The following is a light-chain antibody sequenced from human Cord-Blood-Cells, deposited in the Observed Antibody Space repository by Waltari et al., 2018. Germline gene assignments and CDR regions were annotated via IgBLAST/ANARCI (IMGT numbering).Light chain of an antibody. V-gene: IGKV1-39*01. Sequence: DIQLPQSQSSLSASVGDRVTITCRASQSISSYLNLYQQKPGKAPKLLIYAASSLQSGVPSRFSGSGSGTDFTLTISSLQPEDFATYYCQQSYSTPFTFGPGTKVDIK. CDR3: QQSYSTPFT. CDR1: QSISSY. J-gene: IGKJ3*01. CDR2: AAS.